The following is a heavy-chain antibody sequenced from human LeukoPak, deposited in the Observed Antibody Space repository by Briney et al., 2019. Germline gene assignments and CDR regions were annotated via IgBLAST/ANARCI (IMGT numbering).Heavy chain of an antibody. CDR1: GYTFTGYY. V-gene: IGHV1-2*02. CDR3: ARASSDFWSGYSSAIDY. Sequence: ASVKVSCKASGYTFTGYYMHWVRQAPGQGLEWMGWINPNSGGTNYAQKFQGRVTMTRDTSISTAYMELSRLRSDGTAVHYCARASSDFWSGYSSAIDYWGQGTLVTVSS. CDR2: INPNSGGT. D-gene: IGHD3-3*01. J-gene: IGHJ4*02.